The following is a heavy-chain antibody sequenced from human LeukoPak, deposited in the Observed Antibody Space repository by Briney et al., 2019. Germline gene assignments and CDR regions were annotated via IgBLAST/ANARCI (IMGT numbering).Heavy chain of an antibody. J-gene: IGHJ4*02. Sequence: GGSLRLFCAASGFTFSDYYMSWIRQAPGKGLEWVSYISSSGSSIYYADSVKGRFTISRDNAKNSLYLQMNSLRAEDTAVYYCARVRIAGDYFDYWGQGTLVTASS. CDR2: ISSSGSSI. D-gene: IGHD1-14*01. CDR3: ARVRIAGDYFDY. V-gene: IGHV3-11*01. CDR1: GFTFSDYY.